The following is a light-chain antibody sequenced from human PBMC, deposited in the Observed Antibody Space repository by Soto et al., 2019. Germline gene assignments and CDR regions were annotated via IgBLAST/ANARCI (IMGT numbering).Light chain of an antibody. J-gene: IGKJ1*01. Sequence: DIVMTQSPDSLAVSLGGRATINCKSSQSVLFSSNNKSYLAWYQHKPGQPPKLLIYWASARESGVPDRFSGSGSGTDFSLTINSLQPEDVAVYYSQEYYSPSRTFGQGTKVEIK. V-gene: IGKV4-1*01. CDR1: QSVLFSSNNKSY. CDR2: WAS. CDR3: QEYYSPSRT.